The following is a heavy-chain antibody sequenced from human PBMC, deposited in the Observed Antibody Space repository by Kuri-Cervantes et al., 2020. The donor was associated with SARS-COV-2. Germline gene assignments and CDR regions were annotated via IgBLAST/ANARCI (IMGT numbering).Heavy chain of an antibody. V-gene: IGHV1-24*01. D-gene: IGHD4-23*01. CDR2: FDPEDGET. Sequence: ASVKVSCKVSGYTLTELSMHWVRQAPGKGLEWMGGFDPEDGETVYAQKFQGRVTMTEDTSTCTAYMELRSLRSFDTAVYYCARSHTLYGGNSSPWDYWGQGTLVTVSS. J-gene: IGHJ4*02. CDR3: ARSHTLYGGNSSPWDY. CDR1: GYTLTELS.